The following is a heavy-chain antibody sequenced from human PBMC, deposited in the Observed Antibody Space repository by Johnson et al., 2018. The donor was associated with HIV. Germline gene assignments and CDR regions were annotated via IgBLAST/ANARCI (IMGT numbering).Heavy chain of an antibody. CDR3: AKRGSGWPSDAFDI. D-gene: IGHD6-19*01. Sequence: VQLVESGGVVVQPGGSLRLSCAVSGFTFDDYAMHWVRQALGKGLEWVSLISGSTGRTNYEDSVKGRFTISRDNSKNTLYLQMNSLRAEDTAVYYCAKRGSGWPSDAFDIWGQGTMVTVSS. CDR2: ISGSTGRT. CDR1: GFTFDDYA. V-gene: IGHV3-23*04. J-gene: IGHJ3*02.